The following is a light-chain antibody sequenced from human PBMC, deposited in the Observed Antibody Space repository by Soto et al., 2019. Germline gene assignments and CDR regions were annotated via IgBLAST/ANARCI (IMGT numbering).Light chain of an antibody. CDR2: DAS. V-gene: IGKV3-11*01. J-gene: IGKJ4*02. CDR1: QSVSSY. CDR3: QQRSSWPLT. Sequence: EIVLTQSPATLSLSPGERATISCRASQSVSSYLAWYQQKPGQAPRLLIYDASNMDTGVPARFSGSGSGTDFTLTISSLQPEDFAVYYCQQRSSWPLTFGGGTKVEIK.